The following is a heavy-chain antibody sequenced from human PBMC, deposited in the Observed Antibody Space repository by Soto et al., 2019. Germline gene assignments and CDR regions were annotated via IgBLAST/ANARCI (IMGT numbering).Heavy chain of an antibody. J-gene: IGHJ6*02. CDR2: TYSRSKWYN. D-gene: IGHD4-4*01. CDR3: ARASDFSESGGMDV. CDR1: GDSVSSNSAA. Sequence: SPTLALTCAISGDSVSSNSAAWNWIRQSPSRGLEWLGRTYSRSKWYNDYAVSVKSRITINPDTSKNQFSLQLNSVTPEDTAVYYCARASDFSESGGMDVWGQGTTVTVSS. V-gene: IGHV6-1*01.